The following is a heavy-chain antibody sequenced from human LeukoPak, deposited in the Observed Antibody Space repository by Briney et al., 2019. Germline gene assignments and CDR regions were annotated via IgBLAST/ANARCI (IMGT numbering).Heavy chain of an antibody. CDR1: GYTFSGYY. Sequence: ASVKVSCKASGYTFSGYYIHWVRQAPGQGLEWMGWINPNSGGTNYAQKFQGRVTMTRDTSISTAYMELSRLRSDDTAVYYCARGPRGGKAAGNHFDYWGQGTLVTVSS. CDR3: ARGPRGGKAAGNHFDY. CDR2: INPNSGGT. D-gene: IGHD6-13*01. V-gene: IGHV1-2*02. J-gene: IGHJ4*02.